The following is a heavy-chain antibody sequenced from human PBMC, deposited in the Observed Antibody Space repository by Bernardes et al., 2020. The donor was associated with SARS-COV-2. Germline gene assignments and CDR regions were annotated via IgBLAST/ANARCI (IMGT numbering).Heavy chain of an antibody. V-gene: IGHV3-23*01. CDR1: GFTFSSYA. CDR2: ISHSGDNT. D-gene: IGHD1-26*01. CDR3: ALQIIGNLTTDY. Sequence: GGSLRLSCAASGFTFSSYAMTWVRQAPGKGLEWVSAISHSGDNTYYADSVKGRFTISRDNFKNTLYLQMNSLRGEDTAIYYCALQIIGNLTTDYWGQGTLVTVSS. J-gene: IGHJ4*02.